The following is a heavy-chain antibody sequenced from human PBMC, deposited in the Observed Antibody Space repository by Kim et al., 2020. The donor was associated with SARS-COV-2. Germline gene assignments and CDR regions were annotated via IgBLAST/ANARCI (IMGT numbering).Heavy chain of an antibody. CDR1: GFTFSSYS. Sequence: GGSLRLSCAASGFTFSSYSMNWVRQAPGKGLEWVSYISSSSTIYYADSVKGRFTISRDNAKNSLYLQMNSLRAEDTAVYYCARVGWELRYFDYWGQGTLVTVSS. D-gene: IGHD1-26*01. V-gene: IGHV3-48*01. CDR2: ISSSSTI. J-gene: IGHJ4*02. CDR3: ARVGWELRYFDY.